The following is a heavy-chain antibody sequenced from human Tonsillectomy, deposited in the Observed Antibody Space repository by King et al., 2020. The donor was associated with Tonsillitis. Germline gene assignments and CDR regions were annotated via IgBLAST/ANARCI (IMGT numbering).Heavy chain of an antibody. J-gene: IGHJ6*03. CDR3: ARVPYYYMDV. CDR2: VFYTGST. CDR1: GDPITRYY. V-gene: IGHV4-59*01. Sequence: VQLQESGPGLVKPSETLSLTCTVSGDPITRYYWNWIRQPPGKGLEWVGHVFYTGSTKYNPSFKGRVTISLDRSKNQFSLKLSSVTTADTALYYCARVPYYYMDVWGKGTTVTVSS.